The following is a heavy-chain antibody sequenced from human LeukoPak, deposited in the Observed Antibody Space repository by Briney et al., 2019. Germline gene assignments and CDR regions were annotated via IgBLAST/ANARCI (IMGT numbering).Heavy chain of an antibody. CDR3: ARGNPYCGEPPPAMGFDR. Sequence: KPSETLSLTCPVSGGSISSYYWSWIRQPPGKGLEWIGYIYYSGSTNYNPSLKSRVTISVDTSKNQFSLKLSSVTAADTAVYYCARGNPYCGEPPPAMGFDRWGQGTLVTVSS. D-gene: IGHD3-10*01. V-gene: IGHV4-59*01. J-gene: IGHJ5*02. CDR2: IYYSGST. CDR1: GGSISSYY.